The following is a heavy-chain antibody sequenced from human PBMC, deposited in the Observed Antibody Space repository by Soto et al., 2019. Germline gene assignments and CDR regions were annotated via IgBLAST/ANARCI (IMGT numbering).Heavy chain of an antibody. J-gene: IGHJ5*02. CDR3: ARGLRYCSSTNCPNCFDP. CDR2: IYWDDDK. Sequence: QITLKESGPTLVKPTQTLTLTCTFSGFSLSMSGVGVGWIRQPPGKALEWLALIYWDDDKRYSPSLKSRLTITKDTSKFQVVLTMTNMDPVDTATYYCARGLRYCSSTNCPNCFDPWGQGTLVTVSS. CDR1: GFSLSMSGVG. D-gene: IGHD2-2*01. V-gene: IGHV2-5*02.